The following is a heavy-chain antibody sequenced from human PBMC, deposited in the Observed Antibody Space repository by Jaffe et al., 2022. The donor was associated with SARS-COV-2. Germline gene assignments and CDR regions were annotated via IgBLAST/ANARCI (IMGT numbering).Heavy chain of an antibody. Sequence: QLQLQESGPGLVKPSETLSLTCTVSGGSISSSNYYWGWIRQPPGKGLEWIGSIYYSGSTYYNPSLKSRVTISVDTSKNQFSLKLSSVTAADTAVFYCARLPYYYDGGGPEYYFDYWGQGTLVTVSS. D-gene: IGHD3-22*01. J-gene: IGHJ4*02. CDR1: GGSISSSNYY. V-gene: IGHV4-39*01. CDR3: ARLPYYYDGGGPEYYFDY. CDR2: IYYSGST.